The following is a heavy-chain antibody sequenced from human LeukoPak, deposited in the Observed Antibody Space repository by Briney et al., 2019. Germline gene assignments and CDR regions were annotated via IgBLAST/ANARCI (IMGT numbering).Heavy chain of an antibody. CDR2: IYYSGST. CDR1: GGSISSGGYY. V-gene: IGHV4-31*03. CDR3: ARDKYQLLSFDY. J-gene: IGHJ4*02. D-gene: IGHD2-2*01. Sequence: PSQTLSLTCTVSGGSISSGGYYWSWIRQHPGKGLEWIGYIYYSGSTYYNPSLKSRVTISVDMSKNQFSLKLSSVTAADTAVYYCARDKYQLLSFDYWGQGTLVTVSS.